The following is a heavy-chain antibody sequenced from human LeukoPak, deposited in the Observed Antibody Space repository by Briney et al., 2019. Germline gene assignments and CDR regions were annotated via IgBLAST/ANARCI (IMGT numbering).Heavy chain of an antibody. Sequence: GGSLRLSCAASGFTFSNAWMSWVRQAPGKGLEWVGRIKSKTDGGTTDYAAPVKGRFTISRDDSKNTLYLHMNSLKTEDTAVYYCTTVTLRLYGMDVWGQGTTVTVSS. D-gene: IGHD4-17*01. CDR1: GFTFSNAW. V-gene: IGHV3-15*01. CDR2: IKSKTDGGTT. CDR3: TTVTLRLYGMDV. J-gene: IGHJ6*02.